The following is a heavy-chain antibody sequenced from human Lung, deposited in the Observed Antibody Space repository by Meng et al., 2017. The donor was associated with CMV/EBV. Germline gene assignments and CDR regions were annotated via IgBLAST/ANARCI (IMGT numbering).Heavy chain of an antibody. D-gene: IGHD3-10*01. J-gene: IGHJ4*02. Sequence: GGSXRLXCAASGFTFDDHAMHWVRQAPGKGLEWVSGISWNSGTIDYADSVKGRFTISRDNAKTSLYLEMNSLRAEDMAFYYCAKGSYSLAGSYFDYWGQGMXVTVDS. CDR3: AKGSYSLAGSYFDY. V-gene: IGHV3-9*03. CDR1: GFTFDDHA. CDR2: ISWNSGTI.